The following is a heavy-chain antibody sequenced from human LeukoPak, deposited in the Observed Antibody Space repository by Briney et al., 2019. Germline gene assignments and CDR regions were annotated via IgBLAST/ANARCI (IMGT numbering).Heavy chain of an antibody. V-gene: IGHV7-4-1*02. Sequence: ASLKVSCKASGYAFTSYAMDWVRQAPGQGLEWMGWINTNTGNPTYAQGFTGRFVFSLDTSVSTAYLQISSLKAEDTAVYYCARGVAAAGTGFDYWGQGTLVTVSS. CDR2: INTNTGNP. CDR3: ARGVAAAGTGFDY. CDR1: GYAFTSYA. D-gene: IGHD6-13*01. J-gene: IGHJ4*02.